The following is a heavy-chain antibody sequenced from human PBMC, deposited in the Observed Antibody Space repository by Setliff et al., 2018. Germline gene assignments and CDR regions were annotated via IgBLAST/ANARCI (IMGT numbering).Heavy chain of an antibody. D-gene: IGHD2-21*01. CDR2: IYPGDSHT. CDR3: ARRGERFFNWFDP. CDR1: GYSFSNFW. J-gene: IGHJ5*02. V-gene: IGHV5-51*01. Sequence: GESLKISCKGSGYSFSNFWIGWVRQMPGKGLEWMGIIYPGDSHTRYSPSFQGQVTISTDTSINTAFLQWNNLKASDTAVYCCARRGERFFNWFDPWGQGTLVTVSS.